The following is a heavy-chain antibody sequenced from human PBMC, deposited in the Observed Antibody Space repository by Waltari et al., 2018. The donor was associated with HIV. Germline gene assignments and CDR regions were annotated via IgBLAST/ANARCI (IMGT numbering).Heavy chain of an antibody. Sequence: QVQLQQWGAGLLKPSETLSLTCAVYGGSFSGYYCSWIRQPPGKGLEWIGEINHSGSTNYNPSLKSRVTISGDTSKNQFSLKLSSVTAADTAVYYCALGRSGSLGGDYYYYGMDVWGQGTTVTVSS. CDR3: ALGRSGSLGGDYYYYGMDV. D-gene: IGHD1-26*01. CDR1: GGSFSGYY. CDR2: INHSGST. V-gene: IGHV4-34*01. J-gene: IGHJ6*02.